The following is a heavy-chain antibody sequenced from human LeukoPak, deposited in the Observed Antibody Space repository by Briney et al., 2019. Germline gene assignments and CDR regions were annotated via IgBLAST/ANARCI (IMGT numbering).Heavy chain of an antibody. V-gene: IGHV3-21*06. D-gene: IGHD1-26*01. CDR1: GFTFSTSA. CDR2: INNVRSHI. Sequence: GGSLRLSCAASGFTFSTSAMNWVRQAPGEGLEWVSSINNVRSHIYYADSVRGRFTISRDNANNVLYLQMNSLRAEDTAVYYCARDPTYYLRYGYFDSWGQGTLVTVSS. CDR3: ARDPTYYLRYGYFDS. J-gene: IGHJ4*02.